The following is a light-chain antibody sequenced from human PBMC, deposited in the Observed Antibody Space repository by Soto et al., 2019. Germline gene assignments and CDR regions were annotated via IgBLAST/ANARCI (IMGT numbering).Light chain of an antibody. J-gene: IGLJ1*01. V-gene: IGLV2-14*01. Sequence: QSALTQPASVSGSVGQSITISCTGTSSDVGGYDFVSWYQHHPGKAPKLIIYEVRTRPSGVSDRFSGSKSGNTASLTISGLQAEDEADYYCSSYTSDWGVFGTGTQVTVL. CDR2: EVR. CDR3: SSYTSDWGV. CDR1: SSDVGGYDF.